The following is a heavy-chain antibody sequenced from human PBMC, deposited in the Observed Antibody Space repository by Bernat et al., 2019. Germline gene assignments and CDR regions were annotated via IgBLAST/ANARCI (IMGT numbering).Heavy chain of an antibody. CDR2: INHSGST. V-gene: IGHV4-34*01. Sequence: QVQLQQWGAGLLKPSETLSLTCAVYGGSFSGYYWSWIRQPPGKGLEWIGEINHSGSTNYNPSLKSRVTISVDTSKNQFSLKLSSVTAADTAVYYCAFTHGSSSWYVFDYWGQGTLVTVSS. CDR1: GGSFSGYY. CDR3: AFTHGSSSWYVFDY. D-gene: IGHD6-13*01. J-gene: IGHJ4*02.